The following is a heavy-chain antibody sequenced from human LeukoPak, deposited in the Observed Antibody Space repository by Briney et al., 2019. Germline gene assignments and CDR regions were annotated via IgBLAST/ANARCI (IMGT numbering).Heavy chain of an antibody. V-gene: IGHV3-48*02. CDR2: ISSSSSST. CDR3: AKEAGCGLDY. Sequence: GGSLRLSCAASGFTFSSYSMNWVHQAPGKGLEWVSYISSSSSSTYYADSVKGRFTISRDNAKNSLYLQMNSLRDEDTAVYYCAKEAGCGLDYWGQGTLVTVSS. J-gene: IGHJ4*02. CDR1: GFTFSSYS. D-gene: IGHD2-21*01.